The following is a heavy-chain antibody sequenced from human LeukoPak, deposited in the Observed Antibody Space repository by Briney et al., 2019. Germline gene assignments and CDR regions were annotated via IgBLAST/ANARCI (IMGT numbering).Heavy chain of an antibody. V-gene: IGHV3-53*01. CDR2: SYSGGST. CDR3: ARQHRAEV. J-gene: IGHJ6*04. CDR1: GFTVSSNY. Sequence: GGSLRLSCAASGFTVSSNYMSWVRQAPGKGLEWVSVSYSGGSTYYADSVKGRFTISRHNSKNTLYLQMNSLKTEDTAVYYCARQHRAEVWGKGTTVTVSS.